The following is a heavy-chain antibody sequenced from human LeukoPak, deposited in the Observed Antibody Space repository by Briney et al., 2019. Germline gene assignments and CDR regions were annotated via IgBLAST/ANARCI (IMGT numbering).Heavy chain of an antibody. CDR3: ARFATTVTNYFDY. Sequence: GESLKISCKGSGYSFTSYWIGWVRQMPGRGLEWMGIIYPGDSDTRYSPSFQGQVTISADKSISTAYLQWSSLKASDTAMYYCARFATTVTNYFDYWGQGTLVTVSS. V-gene: IGHV5-51*01. CDR2: IYPGDSDT. D-gene: IGHD4-17*01. J-gene: IGHJ4*02. CDR1: GYSFTSYW.